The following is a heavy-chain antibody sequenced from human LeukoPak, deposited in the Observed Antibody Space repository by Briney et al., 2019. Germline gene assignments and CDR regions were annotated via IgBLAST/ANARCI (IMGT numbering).Heavy chain of an antibody. J-gene: IGHJ4*02. D-gene: IGHD3-22*01. V-gene: IGHV3-23*01. CDR2: ISGSGGST. CDR1: GFTFSTYP. CDR3: AKDRGDSSGYYDY. Sequence: GGSLRLSCAASGFTFSTYPMSWPPKAPGKGLEGVSAISGSGGSTYYADSVKGRFTISRDNSKNTLYLQMNSLRAEDTAVYYCAKDRGDSSGYYDYWGQGTLVTVSS.